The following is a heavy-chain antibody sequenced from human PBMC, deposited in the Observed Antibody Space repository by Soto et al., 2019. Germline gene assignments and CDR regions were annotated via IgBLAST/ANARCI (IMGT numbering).Heavy chain of an antibody. CDR3: AKEARSRAVTATRVYGMDV. D-gene: IGHD4-17*01. Sequence: QVNLVESGGGVVQPGRSLRLSCAASGFTFSDYGMHWVRQAPGKGLEWVAAISHDGSNKFYGDSVKGRFTISRDTSKNTLLLQTDRLRDEDTAVYFCAKEARSRAVTATRVYGMDVWGQGTTGAVSS. V-gene: IGHV3-30*18. CDR2: ISHDGSNK. CDR1: GFTFSDYG. J-gene: IGHJ6*02.